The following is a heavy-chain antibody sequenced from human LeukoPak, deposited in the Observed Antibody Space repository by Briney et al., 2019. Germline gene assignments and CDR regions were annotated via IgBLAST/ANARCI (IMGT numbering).Heavy chain of an antibody. CDR1: GGSFSGYY. CDR2: INHSGST. CDR3: ARRYYDSSGYLIFGYDY. D-gene: IGHD3-22*01. Sequence: PSETLSLTCAVYGGSFSGYYWSWIRQPPGKGLEWIGEINHSGSTNYNPSLKSRVTISVDTSKNQFSLKLSSVTAADTAVYYCARRYYDSSGYLIFGYDYWGQGTLVTVSS. J-gene: IGHJ4*02. V-gene: IGHV4-34*01.